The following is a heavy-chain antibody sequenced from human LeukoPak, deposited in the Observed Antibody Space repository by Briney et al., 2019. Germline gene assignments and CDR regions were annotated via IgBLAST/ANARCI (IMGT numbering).Heavy chain of an antibody. J-gene: IGHJ4*02. Sequence: PGGSLRLSCATSGFTFSNAWMTWVRQAPGKGLEWVSSISTSSSYIYYADSVKGRFTISRDNAKKSLYLQMNSLRAEDTAVYYCARDRNTDFWSGYYTNYCDYWGQGTLVTVSS. CDR1: GFTFSNAW. CDR3: ARDRNTDFWSGYYTNYCDY. CDR2: ISTSSSYI. D-gene: IGHD3-3*01. V-gene: IGHV3-21*01.